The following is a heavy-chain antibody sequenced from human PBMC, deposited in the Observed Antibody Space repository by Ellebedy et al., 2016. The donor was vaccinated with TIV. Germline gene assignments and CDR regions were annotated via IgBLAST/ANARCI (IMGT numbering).Heavy chain of an antibody. CDR1: GYTFTSYG. CDR2: INPNSGDT. J-gene: IGHJ3*02. Sequence: ASVKVSCXASGYTFTSYGITWVRQATGQGLEWMGWINPNSGDTDSAQKFQGRVTMTRDTSITTAYMELSRLRSDDTAVYYCAREGWERSFDIWGQGTMVTVSS. D-gene: IGHD1-1*01. V-gene: IGHV1-2*02. CDR3: AREGWERSFDI.